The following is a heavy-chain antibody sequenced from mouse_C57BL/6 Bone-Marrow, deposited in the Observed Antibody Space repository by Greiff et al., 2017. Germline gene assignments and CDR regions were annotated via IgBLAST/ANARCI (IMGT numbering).Heavy chain of an antibody. CDR3: ANDYYYGSSDVFAY. D-gene: IGHD1-1*01. J-gene: IGHJ3*01. V-gene: IGHV5-17*01. Sequence: EVQLVESGGGLVKPGGSLKLSCAASGFTFSDYGMHWVRQAPEKGLEWVAYISSGSSTIYYADTVKGRFTISRDNAKNTLFMQMTSLRSVDTAMYYCANDYYYGSSDVFAYCCQGTLVTVSA. CDR1: GFTFSDYG. CDR2: ISSGSSTI.